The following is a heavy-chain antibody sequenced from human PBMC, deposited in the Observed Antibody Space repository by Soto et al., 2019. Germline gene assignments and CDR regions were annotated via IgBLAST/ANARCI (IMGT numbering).Heavy chain of an antibody. CDR2: IRSKAYGGTT. Sequence: HPGGSLRLSCTASGFTFGDYAMSWVRQAPGKGLEWVGFIRSKAYGGTTEYAASVKGRFTISRDDSKSIAYLQMDSLKTEDTAVYYCTGYIDYYGSGSYYYYYGMDVWGQGTTVTVSS. CDR1: GFTFGDYA. J-gene: IGHJ6*02. D-gene: IGHD3-10*01. V-gene: IGHV3-49*04. CDR3: TGYIDYYGSGSYYYYYGMDV.